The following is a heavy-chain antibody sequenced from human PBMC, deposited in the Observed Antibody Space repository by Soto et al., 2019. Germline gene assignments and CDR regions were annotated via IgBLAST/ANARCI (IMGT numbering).Heavy chain of an antibody. D-gene: IGHD1-26*01. J-gene: IGHJ4*02. Sequence: PSETLSLTCTVPGGSISSSSYYWGWIRQPPGKGLEWIGSIYYSGSTYYNPSLKSRVTISVDTSKNQFSLKLSSVTAADTAVYYCARPSGSYLYYFDYWGQGTLVTVPQ. V-gene: IGHV4-39*01. CDR2: IYYSGST. CDR1: GGSISSSSYY. CDR3: ARPSGSYLYYFDY.